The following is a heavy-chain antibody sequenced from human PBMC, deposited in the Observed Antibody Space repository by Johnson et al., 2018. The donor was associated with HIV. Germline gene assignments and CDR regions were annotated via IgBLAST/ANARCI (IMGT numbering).Heavy chain of an antibody. V-gene: IGHV3-11*04. D-gene: IGHD6-19*01. J-gene: IGHJ3*02. CDR1: GFTFSEYY. Sequence: MQLVESGGGLVKPGGSLRLSCAASGFTFSEYYMSWIRQAPGKGLEWVSYISSSGSTIYYADSVKGRFTISRDNAKNSLYLQMNSLRAEDTAVYYCARMYSSGWYDLRVVYAFDIWGQGTMVTVSS. CDR3: ARMYSSGWYDLRVVYAFDI. CDR2: ISSSGSTI.